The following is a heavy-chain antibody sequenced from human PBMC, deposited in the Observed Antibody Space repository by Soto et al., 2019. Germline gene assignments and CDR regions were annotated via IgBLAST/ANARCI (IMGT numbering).Heavy chain of an antibody. CDR2: IYYSWST. CDR3: ARTRITMVRGPSNWFDP. V-gene: IGHV4-61*01. CDR1: GGSVSSGSYY. Sequence: PSETLSLNCTVSGGSVSSGSYYLSWIRHPPGKVLEWIGYIYYSWSTNYNPSLKSRVTISVETAKNKFSLKLSSVTAADTAVYYCARTRITMVRGPSNWFDPSAQATLVTVSS. J-gene: IGHJ5*02. D-gene: IGHD3-10*01.